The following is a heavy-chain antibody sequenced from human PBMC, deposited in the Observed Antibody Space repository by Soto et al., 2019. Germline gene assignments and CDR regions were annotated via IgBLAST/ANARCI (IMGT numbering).Heavy chain of an antibody. CDR1: GGSLSGYY. J-gene: IGHJ4*02. D-gene: IGHD5-12*01. CDR2: VKDGGHT. V-gene: IGHV4-34*01. CDR3: ARGQEGVVATH. Sequence: QVQLQQWGAGLLKPSETLSLNCAVTGGSLSGYYWSWIRQPPGKGLEWIGEVKDGGHTNYSPSLRGXATTSXXTSNNQFSLRLNSVTAADTGVYYCARGQEGVVATHWDQGSLVTVSS.